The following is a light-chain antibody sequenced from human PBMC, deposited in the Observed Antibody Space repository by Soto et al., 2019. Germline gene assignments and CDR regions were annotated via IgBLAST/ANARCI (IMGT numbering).Light chain of an antibody. CDR2: GAS. J-gene: IGKJ1*01. CDR1: QSISSN. Sequence: IMPFPPVLTLSRGKRPTLPCRASQSISSNLAWYQQRPGQAPRLLIYGASTRATGIPARFRGSVSGTEFTLIISRLQSEDSAAYYCQQYNSLLWTFGQGTKVDNK. CDR3: QQYNSLLWT. V-gene: IGKV3-15*01.